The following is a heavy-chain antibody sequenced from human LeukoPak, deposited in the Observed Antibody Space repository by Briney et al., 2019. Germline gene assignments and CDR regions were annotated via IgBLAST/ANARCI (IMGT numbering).Heavy chain of an antibody. V-gene: IGHV1-46*01. D-gene: IGHD2-15*01. CDR2: INPSGGST. CDR1: GYTFTSYY. CDR3: ASGRVYCSGGSCYSENWFDP. J-gene: IGHJ5*02. Sequence: ASVKVSCKATGYTFTSYYMHWVRQAPGQGLEWMGIINPSGGSTSYAQKFQGRVTMTRDTSTSTVYMELSSLRSEDTAVHYCASGRVYCSGGSCYSENWFDPWGQGTLVTVSS.